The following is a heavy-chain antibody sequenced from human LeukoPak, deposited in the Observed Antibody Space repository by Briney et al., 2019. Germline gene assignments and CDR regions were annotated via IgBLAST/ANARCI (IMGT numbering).Heavy chain of an antibody. V-gene: IGHV4-59*01. CDR3: ARDRPLXXXSGYDYDAFDI. Sequence: PSETLSLTCTVSGGSISSYYWSWIRQPPGKGLEWIGYIYYSGSTNYNPSLKSRVTISVDTSKNQFSLKLSSVTAADTAVYYCARDRPLXXXSGYDYDAFDIWGQGTMVTVSS. CDR1: GGSISSYY. J-gene: IGHJ3*02. CDR2: IYYSGST. D-gene: IGHD5-12*01.